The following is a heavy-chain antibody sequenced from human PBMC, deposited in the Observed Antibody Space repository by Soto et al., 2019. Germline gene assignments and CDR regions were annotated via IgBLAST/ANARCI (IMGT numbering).Heavy chain of an antibody. J-gene: IGHJ5*02. CDR3: ARAVGYCISTSCPSPSRFDP. V-gene: IGHV4-31*03. CDR1: GGSISSGGYY. Sequence: PSETLSLTCTVSGGSISSGGYYWSWIRQHPGKGLEWIGYIYYSGSTYYNPSLKSRVTISVDTSKNQFSLKLSSVTAADTAVYYCARAVGYCISTSCPSPSRFDPWGQGTLVTVSS. CDR2: IYYSGST. D-gene: IGHD2-2*01.